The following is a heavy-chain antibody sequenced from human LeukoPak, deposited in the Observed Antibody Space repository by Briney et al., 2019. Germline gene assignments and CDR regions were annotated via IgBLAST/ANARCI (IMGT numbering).Heavy chain of an antibody. D-gene: IGHD3-10*01. CDR1: GGSISSGDYY. CDR3: AGAGKPWGWFDP. Sequence: PSQTLSLTCTVSGGSISSGDYYWSWIRQPPGKGLEWIGYIYYSGSTYYNPSLKSRVTISVDTSKNQFSLKLSSVTAADTAVYYCAGAGKPWGWFDPWGQGTLVTVSS. CDR2: IYYSGST. J-gene: IGHJ5*02. V-gene: IGHV4-30-4*01.